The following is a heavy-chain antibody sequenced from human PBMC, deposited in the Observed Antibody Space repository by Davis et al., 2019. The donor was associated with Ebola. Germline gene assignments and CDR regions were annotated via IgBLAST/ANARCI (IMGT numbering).Heavy chain of an antibody. D-gene: IGHD2-21*01. V-gene: IGHV3-7*03. Sequence: PGGSLRLSCAASGFTFSGHWMTWVRQAPGKGLEWVANINQDGSEKNYVDSVKGRFTISRDNAKSSLYVYMNSLRGDDTAVYYCARVIGIAYYYGMDVWGQGTTVTVSS. J-gene: IGHJ6*02. CDR3: ARVIGIAYYYGMDV. CDR1: GFTFSGHW. CDR2: INQDGSEK.